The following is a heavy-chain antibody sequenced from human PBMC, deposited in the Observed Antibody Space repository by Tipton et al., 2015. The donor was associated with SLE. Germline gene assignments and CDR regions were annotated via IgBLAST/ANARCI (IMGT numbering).Heavy chain of an antibody. J-gene: IGHJ2*01. Sequence: SGFTFSSYGMHWVRQAPGKGLEWVAVIWYDGSNKYYADSVKGRFIVSRDNSKNTLYLQMNSLRAEDTAVYYCARDHFDIVLVPAASLGYFDLWGRGSLVTVSS. D-gene: IGHD2-2*01. CDR1: GFTFSSYG. V-gene: IGHV3-33*01. CDR2: IWYDGSNK. CDR3: ARDHFDIVLVPAASLGYFDL.